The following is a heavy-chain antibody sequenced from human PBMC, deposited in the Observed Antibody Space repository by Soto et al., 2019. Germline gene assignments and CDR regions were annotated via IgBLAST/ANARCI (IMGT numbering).Heavy chain of an antibody. D-gene: IGHD2-2*02. CDR1: GYTFTSYA. CDR2: INAGNGNT. Sequence: GASVKVSCKASGYTFTSYAMHWVRQAPGQRLEWMGWINAGNGNTNYSQKFQGRVTITRDTSASTAYMELSSLRSEDTAVYYCARVLYGSASGFDPWGQGTLVTVSS. CDR3: ARVLYGSASGFDP. J-gene: IGHJ5*02. V-gene: IGHV1-3*01.